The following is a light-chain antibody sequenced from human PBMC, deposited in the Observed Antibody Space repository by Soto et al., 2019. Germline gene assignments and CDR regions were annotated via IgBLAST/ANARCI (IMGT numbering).Light chain of an antibody. CDR3: QQSYSTRRT. CDR2: IAS. V-gene: IGKV1-39*01. J-gene: IGKJ1*01. CDR1: QSISNS. Sequence: DIQMTQSPSSLSASVGDRVTISCRASQSISNSLNWYQHKPGKAPKLMIYIASTLQSGVPSRLSGSGSRTDLTLAISSLQPEDFATDYCQQSYSTRRTLGHRTQVDIK.